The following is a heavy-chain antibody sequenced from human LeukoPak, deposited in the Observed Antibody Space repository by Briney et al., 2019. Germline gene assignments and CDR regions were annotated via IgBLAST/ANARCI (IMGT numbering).Heavy chain of an antibody. Sequence: PGGSLRLSCAASGFTFSSYDMRWVRQATGKGLEWVSAIGTAGDTYYPGSVKGRFTISRENAKNSLYLQMNSLRAGDTAVYYCARGPLLNSLFDYWGQGTLVTVSS. CDR1: GFTFSSYD. V-gene: IGHV3-13*01. D-gene: IGHD2-21*01. CDR3: ARGPLLNSLFDY. J-gene: IGHJ4*02. CDR2: IGTAGDT.